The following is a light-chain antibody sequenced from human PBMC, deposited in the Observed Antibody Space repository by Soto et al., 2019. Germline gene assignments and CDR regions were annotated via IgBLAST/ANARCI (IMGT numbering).Light chain of an antibody. CDR1: QSVNRS. CDR2: AAA. V-gene: IGKV3-15*01. Sequence: EILLTQSPATLSVSPGARATLSCRSSQSVNRSLGCYQQKPGQPPRLLIFAAASRAQGSPARFCVRGSGTESTLAPSGLESEDFAGYCRQQWGSPWSCAFGQGRGVFGG. J-gene: IGKJ4*02. CDR3: QQWGSPWSCAFGQGRGV.